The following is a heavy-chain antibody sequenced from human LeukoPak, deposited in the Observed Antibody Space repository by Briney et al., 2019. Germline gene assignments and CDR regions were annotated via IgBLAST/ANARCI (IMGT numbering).Heavy chain of an antibody. CDR3: ARDLYYGSGSYYWDY. CDR2: IKQDGSEK. V-gene: IGHV3-7*01. D-gene: IGHD3-10*01. J-gene: IGHJ4*02. CDR1: GFTFSSYA. Sequence: GGSLRLSCAASGFTFSSYAMSWVRQAAGRGLEWVANIKQDGSEKYYVDSVKGRFTISRDNAKNSLYLQMNSLRAEDTAVYYCARDLYYGSGSYYWDYWGQGTLVTVSS.